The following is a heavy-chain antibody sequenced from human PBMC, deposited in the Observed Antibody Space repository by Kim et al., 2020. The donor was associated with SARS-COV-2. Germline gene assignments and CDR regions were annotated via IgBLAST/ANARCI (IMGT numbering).Heavy chain of an antibody. J-gene: IGHJ4*02. D-gene: IGHD5-12*01. Sequence: STWYADSMKGRFTLSRDNSKNTLYLQSHSLRAEDTAIYFCANGYSYRYFDYWGQGALVTVSS. CDR3: ANGYSYRYFDY. V-gene: IGHV3-23*01. CDR2: ST.